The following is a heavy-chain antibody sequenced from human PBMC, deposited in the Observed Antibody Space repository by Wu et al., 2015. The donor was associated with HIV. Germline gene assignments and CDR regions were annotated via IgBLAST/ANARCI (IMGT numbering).Heavy chain of an antibody. CDR2: ILPSSGET. Sequence: QVQLVQSGAEVKKPGSSVKVSCKASGGTLSSYAMSWVRQAPGQGLEYLGWILPSSGETRYAQNFQGRVTMTSDTSINTAYMELNRVTPDDTAVYYCAGYGPGYNWLYYWGQGTLVTVSS. J-gene: IGHJ4*02. V-gene: IGHV1-2*02. D-gene: IGHD5-24*01. CDR3: AGYGPGYNWLYY. CDR1: GGTLSSYA.